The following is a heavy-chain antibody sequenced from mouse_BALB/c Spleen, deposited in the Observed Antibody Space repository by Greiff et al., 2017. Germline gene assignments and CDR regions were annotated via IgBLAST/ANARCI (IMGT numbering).Heavy chain of an antibody. CDR2: INPSTGYT. J-gene: IGHJ2*01. CDR3: ARCVVITEGFDY. D-gene: IGHD2-4*01. V-gene: IGHV1-7*01. Sequence: VQLQQSGAELAKPGASVKMSCKASGYTFTSYWMHWVKQRPGQGLEWIGYINPSTGYTEYNQKFKDKATLTADKSSSTAYMQLSSLTSEDSAVYYCARCVVITEGFDYWGQGTTLTVSS. CDR1: GYTFTSYW.